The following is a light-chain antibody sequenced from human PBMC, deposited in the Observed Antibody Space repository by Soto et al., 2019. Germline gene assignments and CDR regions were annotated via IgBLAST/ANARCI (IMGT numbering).Light chain of an antibody. J-gene: IGKJ2*01. CDR2: GAS. CDR3: LQYGSSPLYT. CDR1: QSVSSGY. V-gene: IGKV3-20*01. Sequence: EIVLTQSPGTLSLSPGERATLSCRASQSVSSGYLGWYQQKPGQAARLLIFGASSRATGIPDRFSGSGSGTDFTLTISRLEPEDFAVYYCLQYGSSPLYTFGQGTKLEI.